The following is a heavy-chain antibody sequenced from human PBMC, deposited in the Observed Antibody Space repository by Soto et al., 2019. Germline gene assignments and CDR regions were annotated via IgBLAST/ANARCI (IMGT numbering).Heavy chain of an antibody. CDR1: GGTFSSYA. V-gene: IGHV1-69*12. Sequence: QVQLVQSGAEVKKPGSSVKVSCKASGGTFSSYAISWVRQAPGQGLEWMGGIIPIFGTANYAQKFQGRVTITADESTRAAYMELSSLRSEDTAVYYCARKDIVVVVAAIPKASYYYYGMDVWGQGTTVTVSS. CDR3: ARKDIVVVVAAIPKASYYYYGMDV. CDR2: IIPIFGTA. D-gene: IGHD2-15*01. J-gene: IGHJ6*02.